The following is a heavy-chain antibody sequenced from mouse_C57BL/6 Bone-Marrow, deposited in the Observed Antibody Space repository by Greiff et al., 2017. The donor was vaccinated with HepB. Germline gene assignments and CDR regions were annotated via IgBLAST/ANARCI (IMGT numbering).Heavy chain of an antibody. CDR3: ARSDLLYYYAMDY. CDR1: GYTFTSYW. V-gene: IGHV1-55*01. J-gene: IGHJ4*01. CDR2: IYPGSGST. D-gene: IGHD2-10*01. Sequence: QVHVKQPGAELVKPGASVKMSCKASGYTFTSYWITWVKQRPGQGLEWIGDIYPGSGSTNYNEKFKSKATLTVDTSSSTAYMQLSSLTSEDSAVYYCARSDLLYYYAMDYWGQGTSVTVSS.